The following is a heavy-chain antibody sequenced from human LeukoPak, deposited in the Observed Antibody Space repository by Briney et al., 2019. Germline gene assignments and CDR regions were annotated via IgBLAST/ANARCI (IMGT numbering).Heavy chain of an antibody. CDR1: GYTFTSYY. CDR2: FNPICGST. Sequence: ASVKVSCKASGYTFTSYYMHWVRQAPGQGLEWMGIFNPICGSTNYAQNFQGRVSMTGDTSTSTVYMDLSSLISEDTAVYYCVRGGSYYYDAFDIWGRGTMVTVSS. V-gene: IGHV1-46*01. D-gene: IGHD1-26*01. J-gene: IGHJ3*02. CDR3: VRGGSYYYDAFDI.